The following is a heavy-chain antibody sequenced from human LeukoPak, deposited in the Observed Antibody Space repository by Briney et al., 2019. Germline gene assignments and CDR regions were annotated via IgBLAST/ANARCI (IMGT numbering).Heavy chain of an antibody. J-gene: IGHJ4*02. CDR1: GGSFSGYY. Sequence: SETLSLTCAVYGGSFSGYYWSWIRQPPGKGLEWIGEINHSGSTNYNPSLKSRVTISVDTSKNQFSLKLSSVTAADTAVYYCARRNSVAAAIRHSRHETFDYWGQGTLVTVSS. V-gene: IGHV4-34*01. D-gene: IGHD2-15*01. CDR2: INHSGST. CDR3: ARRNSVAAAIRHSRHETFDY.